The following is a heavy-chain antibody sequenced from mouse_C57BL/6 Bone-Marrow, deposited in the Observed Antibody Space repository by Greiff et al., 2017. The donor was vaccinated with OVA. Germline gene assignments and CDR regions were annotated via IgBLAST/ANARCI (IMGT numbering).Heavy chain of an antibody. J-gene: IGHJ3*01. D-gene: IGHD2-4*01. V-gene: IGHV5-9-1*02. CDR2: ISSGGDYI. CDR3: TRENYDYDVGAWFAY. Sequence: EVKVVESGEGLVKPGGSLKLSCAASGFTFSSYAMSWVRQTPEKRLEWVAYISSGGDYIYYADTVKGRFTISRDNARNTLYLQMSSLKSEDTAMYYCTRENYDYDVGAWFAYWGQGTLVTVSA. CDR1: GFTFSSYA.